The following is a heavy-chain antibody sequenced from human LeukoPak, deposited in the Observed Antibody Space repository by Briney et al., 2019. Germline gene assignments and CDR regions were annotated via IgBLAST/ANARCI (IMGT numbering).Heavy chain of an antibody. J-gene: IGHJ4*02. CDR1: GFTFSSYS. CDR3: ARRHVGLVIIKPFDY. CDR2: ISSSSSYI. V-gene: IGHV3-21*01. D-gene: IGHD3/OR15-3a*01. Sequence: GGSPRLSCAASGFTFSSYSMNWVRQAPGKGLEWVSSISSSSSYIYYADSVKGRFTISRDNAKNSLYLQMNSLRAEDTAVYYCARRHVGLVIIKPFDYWGQGTLVTVSS.